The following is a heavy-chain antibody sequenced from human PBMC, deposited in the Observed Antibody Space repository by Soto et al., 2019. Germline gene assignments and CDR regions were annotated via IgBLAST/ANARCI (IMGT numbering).Heavy chain of an antibody. CDR3: ARGARGPYSGYETVFDY. J-gene: IGHJ4*02. CDR2: ISAYNGNT. Sequence: GASVKVSCKASGYTITSYGISWVRQAPGQGLEWMGWISAYNGNTNYAQKLQGRVTMTTDTSTSTAYMELRSLRSDDTAVYYCARGARGPYSGYETVFDYWGQGTLVTVSS. D-gene: IGHD5-12*01. CDR1: GYTITSYG. V-gene: IGHV1-18*01.